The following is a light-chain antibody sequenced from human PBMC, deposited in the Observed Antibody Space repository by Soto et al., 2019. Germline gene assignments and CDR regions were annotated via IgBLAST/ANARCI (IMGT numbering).Light chain of an antibody. CDR3: QQRSNWLWT. J-gene: IGKJ1*01. CDR2: DAS. CDR1: QSVRSER. V-gene: IGKV3D-20*02. Sequence: EIVLTQSPDTLSLSPGERATLSCRASQSVRSERLAWYQQKRGQAPTLLIFDASSRASGTPERFSGSGSGTDFTLTISRLEPEDFAVYYCQQRSNWLWTFGQGTKVDI.